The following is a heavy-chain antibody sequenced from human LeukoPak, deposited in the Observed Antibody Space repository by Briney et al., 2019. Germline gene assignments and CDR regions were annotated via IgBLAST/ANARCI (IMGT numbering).Heavy chain of an antibody. D-gene: IGHD3-10*01. CDR2: LNPNSGNT. Sequence: ASVKVSCKASGYTFTSYDINWVRQATGQGLEWMGWLNPNSGNTGYAQKFQGRVTMTRDTSISTAYMELSSLRSEDTAVYYCARTYYYDSGSDNWFDPWGQGTLVTVSS. J-gene: IGHJ5*02. CDR3: ARTYYYDSGSDNWFDP. V-gene: IGHV1-8*01. CDR1: GYTFTSYD.